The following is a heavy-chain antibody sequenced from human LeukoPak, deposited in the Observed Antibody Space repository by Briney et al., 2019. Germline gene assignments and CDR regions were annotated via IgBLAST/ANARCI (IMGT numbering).Heavy chain of an antibody. D-gene: IGHD3-3*01. Sequence: GGSLRLSCAASGFTFSSYGMHWVRQAPGKGLEWVAVIWYDGSNKYYADSVKGRFTISRDNSKNTLYLQMNSLRAEDTAVYYCARGKGYDFWSGYFDYWGQGIPVTVSS. CDR1: GFTFSSYG. CDR3: ARGKGYDFWSGYFDY. CDR2: IWYDGSNK. V-gene: IGHV3-33*01. J-gene: IGHJ4*02.